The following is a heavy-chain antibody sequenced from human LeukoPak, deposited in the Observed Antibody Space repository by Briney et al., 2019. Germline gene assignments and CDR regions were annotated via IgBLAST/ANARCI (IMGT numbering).Heavy chain of an antibody. J-gene: IGHJ3*02. CDR3: AREMIVVGGDALDI. CDR2: ISNSGNTI. V-gene: IGHV3-48*03. CDR1: RFTFSNYE. D-gene: IGHD3-22*01. Sequence: GGSLRLSCSASRFTFSNYEMNWVRQAPGKGLEWVSYISNSGNTIFYADSVKGRFTISRDNAKNSLYLQMDSLRAEDTAVYYCAREMIVVGGDALDIWGQGTMVTVSS.